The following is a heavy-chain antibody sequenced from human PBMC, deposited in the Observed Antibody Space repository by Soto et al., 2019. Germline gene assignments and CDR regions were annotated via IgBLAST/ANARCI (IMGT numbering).Heavy chain of an antibody. Sequence: QVQLVQSGAEVKKPGSSVKVSCKASGGTFSSYAISWVRQAPGQGLEWMGGIIPIFGTANYAQKIQRRVTITADDSTSTAYMELSSLRSEDTAVYYCARDPEWELGEYFQHWGQGTLDTVSS. CDR3: ARDPEWELGEYFQH. CDR2: IIPIFGTA. D-gene: IGHD1-26*01. V-gene: IGHV1-69*01. J-gene: IGHJ1*01. CDR1: GGTFSSYA.